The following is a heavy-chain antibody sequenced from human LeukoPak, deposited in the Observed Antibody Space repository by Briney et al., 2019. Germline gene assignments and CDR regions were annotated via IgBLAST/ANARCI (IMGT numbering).Heavy chain of an antibody. CDR2: ISSNSRTI. Sequence: GGSLRLSCAASGFTFSDYYMTWIRQAPGKGLEWLSYISSNSRTIHYAGSVKGRFTISRDNAKNSLDLQMNSLRAEDTAVYYCARADYYGSKSRMDVWGKGTTVTVSS. D-gene: IGHD3-10*01. J-gene: IGHJ6*03. CDR1: GFTFSDYY. V-gene: IGHV3-11*01. CDR3: ARADYYGSKSRMDV.